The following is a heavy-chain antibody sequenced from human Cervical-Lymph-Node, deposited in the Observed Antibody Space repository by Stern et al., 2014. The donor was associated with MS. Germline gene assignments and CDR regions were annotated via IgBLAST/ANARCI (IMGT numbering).Heavy chain of an antibody. D-gene: IGHD3-3*01. V-gene: IGHV4-59*08. Sequence: VQLVESGPGLVKPSETLSLTCSVSGGSISSYYWNWIRQPPGKGLGWIATSHYSGPTTSTPSPKSRSTIFLDTSMNKIPLKLPSVTAADTAVYYCAGSGTYYPDYWGQGILVTVSS. CDR1: GGSISSYY. CDR3: AGSGTYYPDY. CDR2: SHYSGPT. J-gene: IGHJ4*02.